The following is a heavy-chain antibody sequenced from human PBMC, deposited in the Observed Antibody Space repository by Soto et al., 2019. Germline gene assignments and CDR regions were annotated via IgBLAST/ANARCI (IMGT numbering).Heavy chain of an antibody. Sequence: VRLQESGPGLVEPSETLSLTCSVSGDSINNYYWSWIRQPAGKGLGWIGRSYSSGSANYNPSLNTRGTRSLDTSKNQVVLGVAFVYAADAAGYVCARGGNRPGGLPTYWGQGIQVIVSS. CDR3: ARGGNRPGGLPTY. CDR2: SYSSGSA. J-gene: IGHJ1*01. V-gene: IGHV4-4*07. CDR1: GDSINNYY. D-gene: IGHD3-10*01.